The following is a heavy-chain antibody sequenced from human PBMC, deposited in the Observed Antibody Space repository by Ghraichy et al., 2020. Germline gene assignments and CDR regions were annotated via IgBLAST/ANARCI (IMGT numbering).Heavy chain of an antibody. J-gene: IGHJ6*02. CDR3: AKAKGDGSGSRYQYGMDI. CDR1: GFSLSSYG. CDR2: ISGSGDKT. D-gene: IGHD3-10*01. V-gene: IGHV3-23*01. Sequence: GGSLRLSCAASGFSLSSYGINWVRQAPGKGLEWVSGISGSGDKTYYADSVKGRFTIARDNSKNTFYLQMNSLSAEDTAVYYCAKAKGDGSGSRYQYGMDIWGQGTTVTVSS.